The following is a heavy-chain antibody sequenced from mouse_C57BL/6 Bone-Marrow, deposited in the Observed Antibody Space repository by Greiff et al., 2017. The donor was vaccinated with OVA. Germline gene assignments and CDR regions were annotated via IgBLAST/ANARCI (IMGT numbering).Heavy chain of an antibody. CDR3: ARLTTRGYFDV. J-gene: IGHJ1*03. Sequence: EVKLMESGGGLVQPGGSLKLSCAASGFTFSDYGMAWVRQAPRKGPEWVAFLSNLAYSIYYADTVTGRFTISSATAKNTLYLEMSSLRSEDTAMYYCARLTTRGYFDVWGTGTTVTVSS. D-gene: IGHD5-5*01. V-gene: IGHV5-15*01. CDR2: LSNLAYSI. CDR1: GFTFSDYG.